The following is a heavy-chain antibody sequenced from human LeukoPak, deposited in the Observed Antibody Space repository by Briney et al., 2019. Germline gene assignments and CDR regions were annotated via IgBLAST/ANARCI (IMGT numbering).Heavy chain of an antibody. V-gene: IGHV3-21*01. CDR1: GFTFSSYS. J-gene: IGHJ4*02. D-gene: IGHD3-10*01. Sequence: AGGSLRLSCAASGFTFSSYSMNWVRQAPGKGLEWVSSISSSSSYIYYADSVKGRFTISRDNSKNTLYLQMNSLRAEDTAVYYCAKVITQQPLSKLKTYFDYWGQGTLVTVSS. CDR2: ISSSSSYI. CDR3: AKVITQQPLSKLKTYFDY.